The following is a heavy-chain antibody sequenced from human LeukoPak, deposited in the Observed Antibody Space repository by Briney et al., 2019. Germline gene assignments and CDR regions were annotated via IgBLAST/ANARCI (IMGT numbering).Heavy chain of an antibody. CDR3: ARELLLHSRNIVVVPAAMGY. V-gene: IGHV4-4*02. J-gene: IGHJ4*02. CDR2: IYHSGST. Sequence: SETLSLTCAVSGGSISSSNWWSWVRQPPGKGLEWIGEIYHSGSTNYNPSLKSRVTISVDKSKNQFSLKLSSVTAADTAVYYCARELLLHSRNIVVVPAAMGYWGQGTLVTVSS. D-gene: IGHD2-2*01. CDR1: GGSISSSNW.